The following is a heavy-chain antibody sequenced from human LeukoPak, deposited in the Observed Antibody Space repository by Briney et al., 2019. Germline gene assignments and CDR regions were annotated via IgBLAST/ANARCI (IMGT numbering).Heavy chain of an antibody. V-gene: IGHV1-58*01. CDR1: GFTFTSSA. J-gene: IGHJ6*03. Sequence: SVKVSCKASGFTFTSSAVQWVRQARGQRLEWIGWIVVGSGNTNYAQKFQERVTITRDMSTSTAYMELSSLRSEDTAVYYCAAVSGSYTAYYYYHYMDVWGKGTTVTVSS. CDR3: AAVSGSYTAYYYYHYMDV. D-gene: IGHD1-26*01. CDR2: IVVGSGNT.